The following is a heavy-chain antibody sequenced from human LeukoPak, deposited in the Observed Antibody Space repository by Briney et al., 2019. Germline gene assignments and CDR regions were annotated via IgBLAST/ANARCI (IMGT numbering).Heavy chain of an antibody. Sequence: AETLSLTCSVSGQSISSGYYWGWIRQSPGKGLEWIGSVYQTGNANYNPSLKSRAVISVDTSKNQFSLKVTSVTATDTAVYYCARGGIRGGFDNWFDPWGQGALVTVSS. J-gene: IGHJ5*02. CDR2: VYQTGNA. D-gene: IGHD3-10*01. CDR1: GQSISSGYY. CDR3: ARGGIRGGFDNWFDP. V-gene: IGHV4-38-2*02.